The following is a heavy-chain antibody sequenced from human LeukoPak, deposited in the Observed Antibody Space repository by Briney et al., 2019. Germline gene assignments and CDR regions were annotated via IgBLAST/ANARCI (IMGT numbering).Heavy chain of an antibody. CDR2: ISGSGGST. V-gene: IGHV3-23*01. CDR3: AKDLDGSGSYYGPLDY. D-gene: IGHD3-10*01. Sequence: GGSLRLSCAASGFTFTNYAMTWVRQAPGKGLEWVSAISGSGGSTYYADSVKGRFTISRDNSKNTLYLQMNSLRAEDTAVYYCAKDLDGSGSYYGPLDYWGQGTLVTVSS. J-gene: IGHJ4*02. CDR1: GFTFTNYA.